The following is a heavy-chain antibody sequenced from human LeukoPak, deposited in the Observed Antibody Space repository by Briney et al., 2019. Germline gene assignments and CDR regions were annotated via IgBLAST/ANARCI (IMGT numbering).Heavy chain of an antibody. Sequence: PGGALRLSCAASGFTFSSYSMNWVRQAPGKGLEWVSSISSSSSYIYYADSVKGRFTISRDNAKNSLYLQMTSLRAEDTAVYYSARDLGPYNFDYWGQGTLVTVSS. CDR3: ARDLGPYNFDY. D-gene: IGHD2-2*02. J-gene: IGHJ4*02. V-gene: IGHV3-21*01. CDR1: GFTFSSYS. CDR2: ISSSSSYI.